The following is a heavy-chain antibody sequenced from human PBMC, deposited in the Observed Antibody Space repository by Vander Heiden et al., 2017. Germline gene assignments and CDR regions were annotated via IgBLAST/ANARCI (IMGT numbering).Heavy chain of an antibody. D-gene: IGHD2-15*01. CDR1: GAPFSNYW. CDR3: ARDGPAPGLYFDY. V-gene: IGHV3-7*01. J-gene: IGHJ4*02. CDR2: INQAGSEK. Sequence: EVQLVASGGGLVQPGGSLRPPCAAAGAPFSNYWMNWVRQAPGKGLEWVASINQAGSEKYYVDSVKDRFTISRDSAKSSLYLQMNSLRVEDTAVYYCARDGPAPGLYFDYWGQGTLVTVSS.